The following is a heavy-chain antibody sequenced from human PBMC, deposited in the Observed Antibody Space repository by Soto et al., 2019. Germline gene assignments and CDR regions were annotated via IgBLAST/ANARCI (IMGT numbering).Heavy chain of an antibody. D-gene: IGHD1-26*01. CDR3: ARSGSGSLDYFDY. CDR2: INAGNGNT. CDR1: GYTFTSYA. V-gene: IGHV1-3*01. Sequence: ASVKVSCKASGYTFTSYAIHCVRQAPGQRLEWMGWINAGNGNTKYSQKFQGRVTITRDTSASTAYMELSSLRSEDTAVYYCARSGSGSLDYFDYWGQGTLVTVSS. J-gene: IGHJ4*02.